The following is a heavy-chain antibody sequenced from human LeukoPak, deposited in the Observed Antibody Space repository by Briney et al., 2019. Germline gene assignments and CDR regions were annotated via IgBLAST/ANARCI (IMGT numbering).Heavy chain of an antibody. J-gene: IGHJ4*02. V-gene: IGHV1-2*02. CDR1: GYTFTGYY. CDR2: INPNSGGT. Sequence: ASMKVSCKASGYTFTGYYMHWVRQAPGQGLEWMGWINPNSGGTNYAQKFQGRVTMTRDTSISTAYMELSRLRSDDTAVYYCARGRAITMVRGVPQYYFDYWGQGTLVTVSS. D-gene: IGHD3-10*01. CDR3: ARGRAITMVRGVPQYYFDY.